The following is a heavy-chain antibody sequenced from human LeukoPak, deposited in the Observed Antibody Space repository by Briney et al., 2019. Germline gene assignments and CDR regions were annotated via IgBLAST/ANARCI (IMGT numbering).Heavy chain of an antibody. CDR1: GYTLTELS. J-gene: IGHJ6*03. V-gene: IGHV1-24*01. CDR3: ARDFSGGAARPGGNYYYYYMDV. CDR2: FDPDDGET. D-gene: IGHD6-6*01. Sequence: ASVKVSCKVSGYTLTELSMHSWRRAPGKGREGWGGFDPDDGETIYAQKFQGRVTMTEDTSTDTAYMELSSLRSEDTAVYYCARDFSGGAARPGGNYYYYYMDVWGKGTTVTVSS.